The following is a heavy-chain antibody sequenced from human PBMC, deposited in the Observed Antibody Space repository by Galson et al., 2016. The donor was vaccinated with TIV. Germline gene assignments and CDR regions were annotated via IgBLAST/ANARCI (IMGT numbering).Heavy chain of an antibody. CDR3: ARDLESSWWYDNWFDP. V-gene: IGHV1-2*02. CDR2: INPNSSDT. J-gene: IGHJ5*02. CDR1: GYTFIGYY. Sequence: SVKVSCKASGYTFIGYYMHWVRQAPGQGLEWVGWINPNSSDTNYAQKFQGRVILTRDTSSSTAYMELTSLRSDDTAVYYCARDLESSWWYDNWFDPWGQGTLVTVSS. D-gene: IGHD6-13*01.